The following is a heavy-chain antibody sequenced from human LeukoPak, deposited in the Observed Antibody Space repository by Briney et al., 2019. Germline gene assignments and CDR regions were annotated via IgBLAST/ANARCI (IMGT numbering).Heavy chain of an antibody. J-gene: IGHJ4*02. D-gene: IGHD2-15*01. V-gene: IGHV4-61*05. CDR1: GGSISSSSYY. CDR3: ARGWTQHLIDY. Sequence: SETLSLTCTVSGGSISSSSYYWGWIRQPPGKGLEWIGYIYYSGSTNYNPSLKSRVTISVDTSKNQFSLKLSSVTAADTAVYYCARGWTQHLIDYWGQGTLVTVSS. CDR2: IYYSGST.